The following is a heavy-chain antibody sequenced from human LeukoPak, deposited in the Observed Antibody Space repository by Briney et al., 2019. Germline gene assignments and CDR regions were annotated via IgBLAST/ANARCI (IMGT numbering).Heavy chain of an antibody. V-gene: IGHV3-30*18. CDR3: VKEGVEYSYSYGDY. D-gene: IGHD3-16*01. J-gene: IGHJ4*02. CDR2: ISYDGSNK. Sequence: GGSLRLSCAASGFTFSSYGMHWVRQAPGKGLEWVAVISYDGSNKYYAESMKGRITISRDNAENTLYLQVNNLRPDDTTFYFCVKEGVEYSYSYGDYWGQGTLVTVSS. CDR1: GFTFSSYG.